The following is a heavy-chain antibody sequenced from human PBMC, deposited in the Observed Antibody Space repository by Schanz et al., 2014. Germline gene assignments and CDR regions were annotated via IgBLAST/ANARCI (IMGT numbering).Heavy chain of an antibody. J-gene: IGHJ5*02. Sequence: EVQLLESGGGLVQPGGSLRLSCAGSGFAFSSNWMNWVRQAPGKGLEWVANIKQDGSEKYYVDSVKGRFTISRDNAKNSLYLQMNSLTAEDTAVYYCARGPLGTSPWGQGTLVTVSS. CDR2: IKQDGSEK. CDR1: GFAFSSNW. V-gene: IGHV3-7*03. CDR3: ARGPLGTSP. D-gene: IGHD5-12*01.